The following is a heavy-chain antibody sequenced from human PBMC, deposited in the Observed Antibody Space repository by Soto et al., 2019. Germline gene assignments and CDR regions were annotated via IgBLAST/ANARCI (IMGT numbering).Heavy chain of an antibody. CDR3: ARNFGLPDYYFDY. D-gene: IGHD3-3*01. V-gene: IGHV4-59*01. J-gene: IGHJ4*02. Sequence: ETLSLTCTVSGGSISSYYWSWIRQPPGKGLEWIGYIYYSGSTNYNPSLKSRVTISVDTSKNQFSLKLSSVTAADTAVYYCARNFGLPDYYFDYWGQGTLVTVSS. CDR1: GGSISSYY. CDR2: IYYSGST.